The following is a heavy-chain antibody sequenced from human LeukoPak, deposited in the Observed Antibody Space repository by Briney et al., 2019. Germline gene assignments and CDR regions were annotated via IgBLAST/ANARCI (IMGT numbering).Heavy chain of an antibody. CDR2: ISAYNGNT. CDR3: AVGRFSPENYFGY. J-gene: IGHJ4*02. Sequence: SVNVSCKASVYTFTSYGISWVRQAPGQGLEWMGWISAYNGNTNYAQKLQGRVTMTTDTSTSTAYMELRSLRSGDTAVYYCAVGRFSPENYFGYWGQGTLVTVSS. D-gene: IGHD4-17*01. V-gene: IGHV1-18*01. CDR1: VYTFTSYG.